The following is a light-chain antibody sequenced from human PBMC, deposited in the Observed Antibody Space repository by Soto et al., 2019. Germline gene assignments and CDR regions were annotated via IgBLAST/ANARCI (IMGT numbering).Light chain of an antibody. CDR1: SSSIGAGFD. CDR2: GTT. J-gene: IGLJ1*01. V-gene: IGLV1-40*03. CDR3: QSYDTSLGGYYV. Sequence: QAVVTQPPSVSGAPGQRVTISCTGSSSSIGAGFDVHWFQHFPGTAPKLLIYGTTNRPSGVPDRFSGSKSGASASLAITGLQAEDEADYYCQSYDTSLGGYYVFGTGTKVTVL.